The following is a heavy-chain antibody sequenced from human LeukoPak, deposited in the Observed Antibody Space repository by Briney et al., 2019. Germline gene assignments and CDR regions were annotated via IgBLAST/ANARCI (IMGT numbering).Heavy chain of an antibody. Sequence: GGSLRLSCAASGFTFSSYAMSWVRQAPGKGLEWVSGISGSGGSTYYADSVKGRFTISRDNSKNTLYLQMNSLRAEDTAVYHCVIDWNDVGSDAFHIWGQGTMVTVSS. V-gene: IGHV3-23*01. J-gene: IGHJ3*02. CDR3: VIDWNDVGSDAFHI. CDR2: ISGSGGST. D-gene: IGHD1-1*01. CDR1: GFTFSSYA.